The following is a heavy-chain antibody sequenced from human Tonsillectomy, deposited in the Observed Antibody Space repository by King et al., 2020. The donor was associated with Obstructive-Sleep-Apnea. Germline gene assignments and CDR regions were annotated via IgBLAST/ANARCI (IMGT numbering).Heavy chain of an antibody. CDR2: ISWYGGST. D-gene: IGHD2-2*01. J-gene: IGHJ6*02. Sequence: VQLVESGGVVVQPGGSLRLSCAASGFTFDDYTMHWVRQAPGKGLEWVSLISWYGGSTYYADSVKGRFTISRDNSKNSLYLQMNSLRTEDTALYYCAKDGGLYCSSTSCYLYYYGMDVWGQGTTVTVSS. CDR1: GFTFDDYT. CDR3: AKDGGLYCSSTSCYLYYYGMDV. V-gene: IGHV3-43*01.